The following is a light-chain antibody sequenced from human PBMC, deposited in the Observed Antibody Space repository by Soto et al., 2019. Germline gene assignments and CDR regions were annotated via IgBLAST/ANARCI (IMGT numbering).Light chain of an antibody. J-gene: IGLJ3*02. CDR1: RSDVGGYNY. CDR3: SSYGNNKV. CDR2: DVT. V-gene: IGLV2-14*01. Sequence: QSVLTQPASVSGSPGQSITISCTGTRSDVGGYNYVYWHQQHPGKAPKLMIYDVTNRPSGVSDRFSGSKSGNTASLTVSGLQADDEADSYCSSYGNNKVFGGGTQLTVL.